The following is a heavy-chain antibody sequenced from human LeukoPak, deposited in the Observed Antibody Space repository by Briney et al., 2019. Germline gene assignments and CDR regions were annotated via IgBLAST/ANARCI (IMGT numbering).Heavy chain of an antibody. V-gene: IGHV3-53*01. CDR1: GFTFSSYA. J-gene: IGHJ2*01. CDR3: ARDRRRVSSYFGYFDL. Sequence: GGSLRLSCAASGFTFSSYAMSWVRQAPGKGLEWVSVIYSGGSTYYADSVKGRFTISRDNSKNTLYLQMNSLRAEDTAVYYCARDRRRVSSYFGYFDLWGRGTLVTVSS. D-gene: IGHD5-18*01. CDR2: IYSGGST.